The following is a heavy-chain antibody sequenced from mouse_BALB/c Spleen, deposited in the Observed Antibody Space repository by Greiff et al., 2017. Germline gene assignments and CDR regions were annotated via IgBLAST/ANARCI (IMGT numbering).Heavy chain of an antibody. CDR1: GYSITSDYA. J-gene: IGHJ2*01. V-gene: IGHV3-2*02. Sequence: EVKLVESGPGLVKPSQSLSLTCTVTGYSITSDYAWNWIRQFPGNKLEWMGYISYSGSTSYNPSLKSRISITRDTSKNQFFLQLNSVTTEDTATYYCARVGFPYGYFDYWGQGTTLTVSS. CDR2: ISYSGST. D-gene: IGHD1-1*01. CDR3: ARVGFPYGYFDY.